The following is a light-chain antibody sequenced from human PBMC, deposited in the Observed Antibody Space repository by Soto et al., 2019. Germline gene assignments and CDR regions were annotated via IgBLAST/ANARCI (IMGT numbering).Light chain of an antibody. CDR2: AAS. CDR3: QQAYSFPIT. V-gene: IGKV1D-12*01. J-gene: IGKJ5*01. CDR1: QDIAAY. Sequence: DIQVTQSPSSVSASVGDRVTSTCRASQDIAAYLAWYQHKPGRAPELLIHAASSLQSGVPPRFSGSGSGTDFTLTINSLQPEDFATYYCQQAYSFPITFGQGTRLEI.